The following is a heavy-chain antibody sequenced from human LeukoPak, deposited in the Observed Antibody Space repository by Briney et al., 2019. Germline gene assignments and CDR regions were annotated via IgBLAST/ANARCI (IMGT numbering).Heavy chain of an antibody. J-gene: IGHJ5*02. V-gene: IGHV4-34*01. CDR3: ARKGYYGSGSYYNPCNWFDP. D-gene: IGHD3-10*01. Sequence: PSETLSLTCAVYGGSFSGYYWSWIRQPPGKGLEWIGEINHSGSTNYNPSLKSRVTISVDTSKNQFSLKLSSVTAADTAVYYCARKGYYGSGSYYNPCNWFDPWGQGTLVTVSS. CDR2: INHSGST. CDR1: GGSFSGYY.